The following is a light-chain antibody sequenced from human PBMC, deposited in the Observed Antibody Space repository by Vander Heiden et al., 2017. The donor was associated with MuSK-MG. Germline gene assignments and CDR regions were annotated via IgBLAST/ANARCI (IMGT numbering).Light chain of an antibody. J-gene: IGKJ5*01. CDR2: AAS. CDR3: QQAKSFPIT. Sequence: DIQMTQSPPSVSASVGDRVTITCRASQDTGKWLAWYQQKPGRAPNLLIYAASNLETVVPPRFSGAGSGTHFTLTINGLQPEDFAIYYCQQAKSFPITFGQGTRLETK. V-gene: IGKV1-12*01. CDR1: QDTGKW.